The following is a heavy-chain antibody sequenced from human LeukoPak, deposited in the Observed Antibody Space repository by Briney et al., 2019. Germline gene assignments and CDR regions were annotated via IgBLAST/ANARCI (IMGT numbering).Heavy chain of an antibody. V-gene: IGHV3-30*03. CDR1: GFTFSSYG. CDR2: ISYDGSNK. Sequence: GGSLRLSCAASGFTFSSYGMHWVRQAPGKGLEWVAVISYDGSNKYYADSVKGRFTISRDNSKNTLYLQMNSLRAEDTAVYYCAPTSLLYWGQGTLVTVSS. J-gene: IGHJ4*02. CDR3: APTSLLY.